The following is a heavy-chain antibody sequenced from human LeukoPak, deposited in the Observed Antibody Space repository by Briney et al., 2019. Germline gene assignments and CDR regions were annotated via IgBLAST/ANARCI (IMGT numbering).Heavy chain of an antibody. CDR3: ARDGGSGILY. J-gene: IGHJ4*02. V-gene: IGHV3-48*03. D-gene: IGHD3-10*01. Sequence: QSGGSLRLSCAASGFTFSSYEMNWVRQAPGKGLEWVSYISSNGSPIFYADSVKGRFTISRDNAKNSLSLLMNSLRAEDMAVYYCARDGGSGILYWGQGTLVTVSS. CDR2: ISSNGSPI. CDR1: GFTFSSYE.